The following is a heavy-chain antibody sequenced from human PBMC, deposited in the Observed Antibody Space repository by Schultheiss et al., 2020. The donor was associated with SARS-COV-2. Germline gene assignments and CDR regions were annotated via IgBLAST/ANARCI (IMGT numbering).Heavy chain of an antibody. CDR3: ARAPGYCSGGSCYPYGMGV. CDR2: SNAGNGNT. CDR1: GYTFTSYA. V-gene: IGHV1-3*02. Sequence: ASVKVSCKASGYTFTSYAMHWVRQAPGQRLEWMGWSNAGNGNTKYSQEFQGRVTITRDTSASTAYMELSSLRSEDMAVYYCARAPGYCSGGSCYPYGMGVWGQGTTVTVSS. D-gene: IGHD2-15*01. J-gene: IGHJ6*02.